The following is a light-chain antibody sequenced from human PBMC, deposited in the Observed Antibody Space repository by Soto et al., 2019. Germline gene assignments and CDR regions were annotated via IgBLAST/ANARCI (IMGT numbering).Light chain of an antibody. CDR2: LNN. V-gene: IGLV1-44*01. Sequence: QSVLTQPPSASGTPGQRATISCFGSTSNIGGNTVCWFQQLPGTAPKLLIYLNNQRPSGVPDRFSGSKSGTSASLAISGLQSEDEVDYYCAAWDDSLNGYVGFGGGTKLTVL. CDR3: AAWDDSLNGYVG. CDR1: TSNIGGNT. J-gene: IGLJ2*01.